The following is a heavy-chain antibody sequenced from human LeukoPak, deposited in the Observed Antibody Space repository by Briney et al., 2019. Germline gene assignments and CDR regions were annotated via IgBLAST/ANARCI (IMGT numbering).Heavy chain of an antibody. CDR3: ARAHVLLWFGEPLPDAFDI. CDR1: GGSFSGYY. Sequence: SETLSLTCAVYGGSFSGYYWSWIRQPPGKGLEWIGEINHSGSTNYNPSLKSRVIISVDTSKNQFSLKLSSVTAADTAVYYCARAHVLLWFGEPLPDAFDIWGQGTMVTVSS. J-gene: IGHJ3*02. CDR2: INHSGST. V-gene: IGHV4-34*01. D-gene: IGHD3-10*01.